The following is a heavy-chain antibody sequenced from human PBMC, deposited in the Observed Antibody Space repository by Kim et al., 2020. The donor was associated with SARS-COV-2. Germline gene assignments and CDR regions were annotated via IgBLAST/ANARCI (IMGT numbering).Heavy chain of an antibody. Sequence: YAQKFQGRGTMTRDTSISTAYMELSRLRSDDTAVYYCARDEWLVGAGFDYWGQGTLVTVSS. V-gene: IGHV1-2*02. J-gene: IGHJ4*02. D-gene: IGHD6-19*01. CDR3: ARDEWLVGAGFDY.